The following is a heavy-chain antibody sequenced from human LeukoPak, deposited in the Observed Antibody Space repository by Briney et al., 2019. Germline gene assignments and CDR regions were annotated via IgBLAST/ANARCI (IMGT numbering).Heavy chain of an antibody. CDR3: ARNQYP. D-gene: IGHD1-14*01. J-gene: IGHJ5*02. CDR1: GFTFSSYA. V-gene: IGHV3-7*01. CDR2: INRDGSEK. Sequence: GGSLRLSCAASGFTFSSYAMSWVRQAPGRGLEWVADINRDGSEKNYVDSVKGRFTISRDNAKNSLYLQMNSLTADDTAVYYCARNQYPWGQGTLVTVPS.